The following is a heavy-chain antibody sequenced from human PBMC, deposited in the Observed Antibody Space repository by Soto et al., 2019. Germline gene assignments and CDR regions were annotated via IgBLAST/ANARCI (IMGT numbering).Heavy chain of an antibody. J-gene: IGHJ4*02. Sequence: ASVQVSCKASVYTFTNSGFKWVRQAPGKGVEWMGWISANSGDTNNAQNLHGRVTMTTDTSTSTAYMPLRSLTSGDTAVYSSARAGASDWNYVSSSSWGQGTLVTVSS. CDR3: ARAGASDWNYVSSSS. CDR1: VYTFTNSG. D-gene: IGHD1-7*01. V-gene: IGHV1-18*04. CDR2: ISANSGDT.